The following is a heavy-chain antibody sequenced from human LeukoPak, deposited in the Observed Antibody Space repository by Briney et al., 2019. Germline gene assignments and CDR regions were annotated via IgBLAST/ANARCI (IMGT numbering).Heavy chain of an antibody. J-gene: IGHJ4*02. D-gene: IGHD6-13*01. CDR2: IYYSGTT. Sequence: SETLSLTCTVSGGSISNYYWSWIRQPPGKGLEWIGYIYYSGTTNYNPSLKSRVTISVDTSKNQFSLKLNSVTAADTAVYYCGRGVYIAAAQYGYWGQGTLVTVSS. CDR3: GRGVYIAAAQYGY. V-gene: IGHV4-59*01. CDR1: GGSISNYY.